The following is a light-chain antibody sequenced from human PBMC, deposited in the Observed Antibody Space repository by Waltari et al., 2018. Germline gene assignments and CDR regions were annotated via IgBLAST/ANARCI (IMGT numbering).Light chain of an antibody. CDR2: GAS. Sequence: EIVLTQSPGTLSLSPGERATLSCRASQSVSSSYLAWYQQKPGQAPRLLIYGASSRATGIPDRFSGSGSGTDFTLTISRPEPEDFAVYYCQQYGGSPPLTFGGGTKVEIK. CDR3: QQYGGSPPLT. CDR1: QSVSSSY. J-gene: IGKJ4*01. V-gene: IGKV3-20*01.